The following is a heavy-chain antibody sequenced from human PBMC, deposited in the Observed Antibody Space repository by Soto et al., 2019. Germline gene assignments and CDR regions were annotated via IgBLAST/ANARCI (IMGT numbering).Heavy chain of an antibody. CDR2: ITGSGSST. V-gene: IGHV3-23*01. CDR1: GFTFSMYA. D-gene: IGHD3-22*01. Sequence: PGGSLRLSCAASGFTFSMYAMSWVRQAPGKGLEWVAAITGSGSSTFYADSVKGRFTISRDKSKNTLYLQLNSLRAEDAAVYYCAKDRVYYYDSSCYFDYWGQG. CDR3: AKDRVYYYDSSCYFDY. J-gene: IGHJ4*02.